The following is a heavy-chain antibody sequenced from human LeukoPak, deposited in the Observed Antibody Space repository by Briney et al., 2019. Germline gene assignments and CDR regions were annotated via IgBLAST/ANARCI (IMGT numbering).Heavy chain of an antibody. CDR2: IYPGDSDT. J-gene: IGHJ4*02. D-gene: IGHD2-2*01. V-gene: IGHV5-51*01. CDR1: GYSFSTYW. Sequence: GESLKISCKGSGYSFSTYWIGWVRQMPGKGLEWMGIIYPGDSDTRYSPSFQGQVTISADKSISTAYLRWSSLKASDTAVYYCATNKVTSNRPYHFDFWGQGTLVSVSS. CDR3: ATNKVTSNRPYHFDF.